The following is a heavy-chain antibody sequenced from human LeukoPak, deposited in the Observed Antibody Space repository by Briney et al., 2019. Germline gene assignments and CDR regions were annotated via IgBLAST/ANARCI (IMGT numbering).Heavy chain of an antibody. CDR3: AGLIRPXWFDP. D-gene: IGHD2/OR15-2a*01. CDR2: IYYSGST. CDR1: GASISSSTDY. J-gene: IGHJ5*02. Sequence: SETLSLTCTVSGASISSSTDYWGWIRQPPWKGLEWIANIYYSGSTYYNPSLKSRVTISVDTSKNQFSLKLSSVTAADTAVYYCAGLIRPXWFDPWXXGTLVTVS. V-gene: IGHV4-39*01.